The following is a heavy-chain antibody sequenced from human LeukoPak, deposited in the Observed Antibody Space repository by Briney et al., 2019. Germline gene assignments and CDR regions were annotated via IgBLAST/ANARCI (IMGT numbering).Heavy chain of an antibody. J-gene: IGHJ4*02. CDR1: EFPVSSNY. V-gene: IGHV3-53*01. CDR2: IHSDGSS. D-gene: IGHD3-10*01. CDR3: AKTVADENSGSEGVDYFDY. Sequence: GGSLRLSCAASEFPVSSNYMSWVRQAPGKGLEWVSVIHSDGSSYYADSVKGRFTISRDISKNTVYLQMNSLRAEDTAVYYCAKTVADENSGSEGVDYFDYWGQGTVVTVSS.